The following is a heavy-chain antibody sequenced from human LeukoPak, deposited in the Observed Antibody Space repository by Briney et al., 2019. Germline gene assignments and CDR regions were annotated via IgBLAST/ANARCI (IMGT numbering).Heavy chain of an antibody. CDR3: ARADFDTSASTRKQIDY. Sequence: GASVKVSCKASGYXFTSYDINWVRQATXXGXXWMGWMNPNSGNTGYAQKFQGRVTMTRNTSISTAYMGLSSLRSDDTAMYYCARADFDTSASTRKQIDYWGQGTLVTVSS. D-gene: IGHD3-22*01. J-gene: IGHJ4*02. V-gene: IGHV1-8*01. CDR2: MNPNSGNT. CDR1: GYXFTSYD.